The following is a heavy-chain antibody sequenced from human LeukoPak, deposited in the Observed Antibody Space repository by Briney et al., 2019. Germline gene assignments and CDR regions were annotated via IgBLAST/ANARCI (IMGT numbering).Heavy chain of an antibody. CDR3: ASMTTSRNWYFDL. D-gene: IGHD2-2*01. CDR1: GGSISTYY. Sequence: SETLSLTCTVSGGSISTYYWSWIRQPPGKGLEWIGYVYYSGTTNYKYKSSLKSRVTISVDTSKNQFSLKLSSVTAADTAVYYCASMTTSRNWYFDLWGRGTLVTVFS. V-gene: IGHV4-59*08. CDR2: VYYSGTT. J-gene: IGHJ2*01.